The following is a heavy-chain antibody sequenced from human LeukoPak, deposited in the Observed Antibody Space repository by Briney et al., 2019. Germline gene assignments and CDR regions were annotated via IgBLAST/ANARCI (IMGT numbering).Heavy chain of an antibody. D-gene: IGHD3-10*01. CDR2: IYSAGTT. V-gene: IGHV3-53*01. CDR1: GFTFDDYG. J-gene: IGHJ4*02. Sequence: GGSLRLSCAASGFTFDDYGMSWVRQAPGKGLECISVIYSAGTTNYADSVKGRFTISRDISKNTVYLQMNSLRAEDTAVYYCARTPNYYYGSGNYYNDWGQGTLVTVSS. CDR3: ARTPNYYYGSGNYYND.